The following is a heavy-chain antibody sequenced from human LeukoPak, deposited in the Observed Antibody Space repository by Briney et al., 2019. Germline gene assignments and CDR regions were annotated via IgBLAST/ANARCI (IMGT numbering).Heavy chain of an antibody. D-gene: IGHD3-3*02. CDR3: ARDDSISAYFDS. J-gene: IGHJ4*02. CDR1: GFTFSTYS. V-gene: IGHV3-48*04. CDR2: ITSSSDII. Sequence: GGSLRLSCAASGFTFSTYSMTWVRQAPGKGLEWLSYITSSSDIIRYADSERGRFTISRDNAKNSLLLQMDSLRAEDTAVYYCARDDSISAYFDSWGQGTLVTVSS.